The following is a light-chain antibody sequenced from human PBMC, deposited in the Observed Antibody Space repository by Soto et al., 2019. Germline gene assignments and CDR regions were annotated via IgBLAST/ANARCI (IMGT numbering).Light chain of an antibody. J-gene: IGKJ1*01. CDR1: ENIGVW. CDR3: QQYHTYSWT. CDR2: KAS. V-gene: IGKV1-5*03. Sequence: DIQITKSPSTLSASVGDRVTITCRASENIGVWLAWYQQKPGKAPKLLIYKASSLQSGVPSRFSGGGSGTEFTLTISSLQPDHFATYYCQQYHTYSWTLGQGTKVDIK.